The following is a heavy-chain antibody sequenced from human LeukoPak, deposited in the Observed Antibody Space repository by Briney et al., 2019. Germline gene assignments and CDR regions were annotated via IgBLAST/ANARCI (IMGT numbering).Heavy chain of an antibody. D-gene: IGHD3-3*01. CDR1: GGSISSYY. CDR3: ASVDFWSGLDY. Sequence: SETLSLTCTVSGGSISSYYWSWIRQPPGKGLEWIGYIYYSGSTNYNPSLKSRVTISVDTSKNQFSLKLSSVTAADTAVYYCASVDFWSGLDYWGQGTLLTVSS. J-gene: IGHJ4*02. V-gene: IGHV4-59*01. CDR2: IYYSGST.